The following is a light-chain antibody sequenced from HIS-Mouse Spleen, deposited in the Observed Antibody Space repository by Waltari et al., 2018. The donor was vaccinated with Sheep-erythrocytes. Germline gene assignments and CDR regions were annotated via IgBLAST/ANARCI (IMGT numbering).Light chain of an antibody. CDR1: SSDVVGYYY. CDR2: DVS. CDR3: CSYAGSYNHV. J-gene: IGLJ1*01. Sequence: QSALTQPRSVSGSPGQSVTISCTGTSSDVVGYYYFYCYQQHPGNAPKLMIYDVSKRPSGVPDRFSGSKSGNTASLTISGLQAEDEADYYCCSYAGSYNHVFATGTKVTVL. V-gene: IGLV2-11*01.